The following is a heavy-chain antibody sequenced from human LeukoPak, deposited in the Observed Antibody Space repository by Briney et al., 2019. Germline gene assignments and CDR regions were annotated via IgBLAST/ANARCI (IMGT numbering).Heavy chain of an antibody. J-gene: IGHJ4*02. V-gene: IGHV3-33*01. CDR2: VWYDGSNK. Sequence: GGSLRLSCAASGFTFSNYGIQWVRQAPGKGLEWVAVVWYDGSNKYYADSVKGRFTISRDNSKNTLYLQMNSLRAEDTALYYCARSAHVDTAMMTAVGYFDYWGQGTLVTVSS. CDR1: GFTFSNYG. D-gene: IGHD5-18*01. CDR3: ARSAHVDTAMMTAVGYFDY.